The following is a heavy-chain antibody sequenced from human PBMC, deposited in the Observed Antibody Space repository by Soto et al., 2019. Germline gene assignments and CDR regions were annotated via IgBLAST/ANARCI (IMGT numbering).Heavy chain of an antibody. J-gene: IGHJ6*02. CDR1: GGSISSGGYY. CDR3: ASSGEDDFWSGRPNYYYYGMDV. D-gene: IGHD3-3*01. V-gene: IGHV4-31*03. CDR2: IYYSGST. Sequence: SETLSLTCTVSGGSISSGGYYWSWIRQHPGKGLEWIGYIYYSGSTYYNPSLKSRVTISVDTSKNQFSLKLSSVTAADTAVYYCASSGEDDFWSGRPNYYYYGMDVWGQGTTVTVSS.